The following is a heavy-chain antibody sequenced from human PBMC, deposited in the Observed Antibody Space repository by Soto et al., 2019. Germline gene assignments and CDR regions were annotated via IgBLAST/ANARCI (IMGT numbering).Heavy chain of an antibody. V-gene: IGHV4-30-2*01. J-gene: IGHJ5*02. CDR3: ARGGIASSRTMGNWFDP. CDR1: GGSISSGGYS. Sequence: SETLSLTCAVSGGSISSGGYSWSWIRQPPGKGLEWIGYIYHSASTYYNPSLKSRVTISVDRSKNQFSLKLSSVTAADTAVYYCARGGIASSRTMGNWFDPWGQGTLVTVSS. D-gene: IGHD6-13*01. CDR2: IYHSAST.